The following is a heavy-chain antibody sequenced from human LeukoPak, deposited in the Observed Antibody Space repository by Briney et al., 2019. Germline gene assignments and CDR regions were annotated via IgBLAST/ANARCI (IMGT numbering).Heavy chain of an antibody. CDR1: GYTFTSYD. V-gene: IGHV1-8*01. J-gene: IGHJ4*02. CDR3: ASGIVGAWYYFDY. D-gene: IGHD1-26*01. CDR2: MNPNSGNT. Sequence: GASVKVSCKASGYTFTSYDINWVRQATGQGLEWMGWMNPNSGNTGYAQKFQGRVTMTSNTSISTAYMELSSLRSEDTAVYYCASGIVGAWYYFDYWGQGPLVTVSS.